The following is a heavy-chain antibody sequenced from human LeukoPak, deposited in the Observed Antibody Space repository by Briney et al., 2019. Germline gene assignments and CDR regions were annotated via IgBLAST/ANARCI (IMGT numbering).Heavy chain of an antibody. V-gene: IGHV4-34*01. CDR2: INHSGST. CDR3: ARPRGGHCSGGSCYGYYFDY. J-gene: IGHJ4*02. Sequence: SETLSLTCAVYGGSFSGYYWSWIRQPPGKGLEWIGEINHSGSTNYNPSLKSRVTISVDTSKNQFSLKLSSVTAADTAVYYCARPRGGHCSGGSCYGYYFDYWGQGTLVTVSS. D-gene: IGHD2-15*01. CDR1: GGSFSGYY.